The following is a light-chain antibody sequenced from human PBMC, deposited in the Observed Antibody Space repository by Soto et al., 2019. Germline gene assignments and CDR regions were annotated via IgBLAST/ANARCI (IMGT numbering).Light chain of an antibody. V-gene: IGKV3-15*01. CDR3: QQYNDWPIS. CDR1: QSINTL. Sequence: EVVLTQSPVTLSVSPGETATLSCKTSQSINTLLAWYQQKPGQAPTLVIYRASTTSSASPARFSGSGAGTAFSLPIIGLQSEDFSIDYCQQYNDWPISFGQGTRLEI. CDR2: RAS. J-gene: IGKJ5*01.